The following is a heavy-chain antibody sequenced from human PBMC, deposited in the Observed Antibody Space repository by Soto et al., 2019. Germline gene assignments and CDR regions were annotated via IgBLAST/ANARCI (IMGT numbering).Heavy chain of an antibody. Sequence: EVQLLESGGGLVRPGVSLRLSCAASGFNFNKYAMSWVCQAPGEGLEWVSGISCCGGTASYADSLKGRFTIARDDAKHTLYLDMNSLRVEDTDEYYCAKADGQEWLLPHLENWGRGTLVTVS. CDR3: AKADGQEWLLPHLEN. D-gene: IGHD6-19*01. CDR2: ISCCGGTA. CDR1: GFNFNKYA. J-gene: IGHJ4*02. V-gene: IGHV3-23*01.